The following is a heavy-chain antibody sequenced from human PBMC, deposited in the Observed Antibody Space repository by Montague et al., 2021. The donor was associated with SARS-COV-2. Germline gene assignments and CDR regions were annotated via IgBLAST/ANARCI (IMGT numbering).Heavy chain of an antibody. J-gene: IGHJ6*02. V-gene: IGHV6-1*01. D-gene: IGHD1-26*01. CDR2: TFFRSEWNY. Sequence: CAISGDSVSRNSIAWNWLRQSPSRGLEWLGRTFFRSEWNYHYADSVKSRITIDPDTSKNQVSLQLRSVTPEDTAVYFCARVRHVGRGMDVWGQGTTVTVSS. CDR3: ARVRHVGRGMDV. CDR1: GDSVSRNSIA.